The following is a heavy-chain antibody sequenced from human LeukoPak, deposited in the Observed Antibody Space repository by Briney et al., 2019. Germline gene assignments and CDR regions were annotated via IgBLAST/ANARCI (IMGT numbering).Heavy chain of an antibody. D-gene: IGHD3-22*01. CDR1: GGSTSSYY. Sequence: SETLSLTCTVSGGSTSSYYWSWIRQPAGKGLEWIGRIYTSGSTNYNPSLKSRVTMSVDTSKNQFSLKLSSVTAADTAVYYCAIRSRYYYDSSGYLNDAFDSGGRGTMVTVSS. CDR3: AIRSRYYYDSSGYLNDAFDS. V-gene: IGHV4-4*07. J-gene: IGHJ3*02. CDR2: IYTSGST.